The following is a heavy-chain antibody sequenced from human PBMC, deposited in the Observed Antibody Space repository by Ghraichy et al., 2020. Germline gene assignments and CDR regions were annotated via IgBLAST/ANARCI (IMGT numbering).Heavy chain of an antibody. CDR2: IDWDDDK. CDR3: ARMPRPITGTTYYYYYYGMDV. J-gene: IGHJ6*02. D-gene: IGHD1-7*01. Sequence: SGPTLVKPTQTLTLTCTFSGFSLSTSGMCVSWIRQPPGKALEWLALIDWDDDKYYSTSLKTRLTISKDTSKNQVVLTMTDMDPVDTATYYCARMPRPITGTTYYYYYYGMDVWGQGTTVTVSS. CDR1: GFSLSTSGMC. V-gene: IGHV2-70*01.